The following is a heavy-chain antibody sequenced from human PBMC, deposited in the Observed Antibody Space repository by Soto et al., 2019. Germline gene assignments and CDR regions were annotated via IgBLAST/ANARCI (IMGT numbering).Heavy chain of an antibody. J-gene: IGHJ6*02. V-gene: IGHV3-43*01. D-gene: IGHD6-13*01. Sequence: PGGSLRLSCAASGFTFDDYTMHWVRQAPGKGLEWVSLISWDGGSTYYADSVKGRFTISRDNSKNSLYLQMNSLRTEDTALYYCAKDLIAEVPRAPNYGMDVWGQGTTVTVSS. CDR2: ISWDGGST. CDR3: AKDLIAEVPRAPNYGMDV. CDR1: GFTFDDYT.